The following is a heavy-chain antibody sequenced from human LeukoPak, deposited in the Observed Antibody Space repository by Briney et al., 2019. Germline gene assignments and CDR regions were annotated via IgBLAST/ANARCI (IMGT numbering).Heavy chain of an antibody. CDR3: ARESSSGTLDY. CDR2: IYYSGST. V-gene: IGHV4-31*03. D-gene: IGHD6-19*01. Sequence: SETLSLTCTVSGGSISSGGYYWSWIRQHPGKGLEWIGYIYYSGSTYYNPSPKSRVTIDTSKNQFSLKLSSVTAADTAVYYCARESSSGTLDYWGQGTLVTVSS. J-gene: IGHJ4*02. CDR1: GGSISSGGYY.